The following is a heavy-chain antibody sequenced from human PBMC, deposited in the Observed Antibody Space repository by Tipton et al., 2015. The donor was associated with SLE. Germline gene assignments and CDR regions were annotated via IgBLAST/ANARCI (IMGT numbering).Heavy chain of an antibody. CDR1: GFTFDDYA. Sequence: SLRLSCTGSGFTFDDYAMSWFRQAPGKGLEWVGFIRSKPYSGSAEYVASVKGRFIISRDDSKSIAYLQMNSLKTEDTAVYYCAREKVDKVDYWGQGTLVTASS. CDR2: IRSKPYSGSA. V-gene: IGHV3-49*03. J-gene: IGHJ4*02. D-gene: IGHD2-15*01. CDR3: AREKVDKVDY.